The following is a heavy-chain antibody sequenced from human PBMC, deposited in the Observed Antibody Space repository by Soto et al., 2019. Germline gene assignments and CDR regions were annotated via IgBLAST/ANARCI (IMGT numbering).Heavy chain of an antibody. V-gene: IGHV1-46*01. CDR1: GYSFTTYY. CDR2: INPSGGRT. D-gene: IGHD3-10*01. Sequence: QVQVVQSGAEVREPGASVKVSCQTSGYSFTTYYVHWVRRAPGQGLEWMAIINPSGGRTRSAQRFQGRLNITSDTSSTTVFMELSSLTSEDTAVYYCVRDNYYAGSAYPLDHWGQGTPVTVSS. CDR3: VRDNYYAGSAYPLDH. J-gene: IGHJ4*02.